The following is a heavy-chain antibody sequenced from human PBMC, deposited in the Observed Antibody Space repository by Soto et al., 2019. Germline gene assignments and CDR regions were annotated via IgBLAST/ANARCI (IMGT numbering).Heavy chain of an antibody. Sequence: LRLSCAGSGFTFSRYSMNWVRQAPGKGLEWVASIGTRGDIYYAESVKGRLTISRDNAKNSLSLEMDSLRVGDTGVYYCAREETAWPLAYGLDVWGQGTTVTVSS. CDR3: AREETAWPLAYGLDV. CDR1: GFTFSRYS. V-gene: IGHV3-21*01. CDR2: IGTRGDI. J-gene: IGHJ6*02. D-gene: IGHD2-21*02.